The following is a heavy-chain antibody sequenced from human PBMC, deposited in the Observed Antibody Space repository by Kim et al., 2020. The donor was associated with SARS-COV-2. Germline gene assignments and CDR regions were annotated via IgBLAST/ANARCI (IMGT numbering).Heavy chain of an antibody. J-gene: IGHJ5*02. Sequence: ASVKVSCKASGYTFTSYGISWVRQAPGQGLEWMGWISAYNGNTNYAQKLQGRDTMTTDTSTSTAYMELRSLRSDDTAVYYCARRPLVAATEVAWFDPWGQGTLVTVSS. D-gene: IGHD2-15*01. CDR2: ISAYNGNT. CDR1: GYTFTSYG. V-gene: IGHV1-18*01. CDR3: ARRPLVAATEVAWFDP.